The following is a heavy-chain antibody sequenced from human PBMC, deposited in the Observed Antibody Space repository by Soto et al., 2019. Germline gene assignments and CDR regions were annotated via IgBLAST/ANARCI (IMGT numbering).Heavy chain of an antibody. CDR3: ARNTVTTGVDYFDY. CDR2: IYYSGST. Sequence: SETLSLTCAVSGGSISSYYWSWIRQPPGKGLEWIGYIYYSGSTNYNPSLKSRVTISVDTSKNQFSLKLSSVTAADTAVYYCARNTVTTGVDYFDYWGQGTLVTV. V-gene: IGHV4-59*01. D-gene: IGHD4-17*01. J-gene: IGHJ4*02. CDR1: GGSISSYY.